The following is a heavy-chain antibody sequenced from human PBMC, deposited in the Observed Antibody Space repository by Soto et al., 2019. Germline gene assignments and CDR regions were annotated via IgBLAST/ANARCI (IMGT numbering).Heavy chain of an antibody. CDR2: ISAYNGNT. D-gene: IGHD2-2*01. CDR1: GYTFTSYG. J-gene: IGHJ3*02. CDR3: ARDLGYCSSTGCYVGYAFDI. Sequence: GASVKVSCKASGYTFTSYGISWVRQAPGQGLEWMGWISAYNGNTNYAQKLQGRVTVTTDTSTSTAYMELRSLRSDDTAVYYCARDLGYCSSTGCYVGYAFDIWGQGTMVTVSS. V-gene: IGHV1-18*01.